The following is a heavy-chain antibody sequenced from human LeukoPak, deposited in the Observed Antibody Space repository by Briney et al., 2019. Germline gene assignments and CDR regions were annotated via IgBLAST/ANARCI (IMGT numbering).Heavy chain of an antibody. J-gene: IGHJ4*02. D-gene: IGHD6-13*01. Sequence: ASVKVSCKASGYTSTGYYMHWVRQAPGQGLEWMGWINPNSGGTNYAQKFQGRVTMTRDTSISTAYMELSSLRSDDTAVYYCARAQSLTAPAGTFANSWGQGTLVTVSS. CDR3: ARAQSLTAPAGTFANS. CDR1: GYTSTGYY. CDR2: INPNSGGT. V-gene: IGHV1-2*02.